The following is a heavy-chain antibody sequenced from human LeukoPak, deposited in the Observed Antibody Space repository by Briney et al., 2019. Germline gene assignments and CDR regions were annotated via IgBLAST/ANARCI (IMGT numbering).Heavy chain of an antibody. Sequence: PGGSLRLSCAASGFTFSSYSMNWVCQAPGKGLEWVSSISSSSSYIYYADSVKGRFTISRDNAKNTLYLQMNSLRAEDTAVYYCAKALAVAGIGLGTYYFDYWGQGTLVTVSS. CDR2: ISSSSSYI. J-gene: IGHJ4*02. V-gene: IGHV3-21*04. D-gene: IGHD6-19*01. CDR1: GFTFSSYS. CDR3: AKALAVAGIGLGTYYFDY.